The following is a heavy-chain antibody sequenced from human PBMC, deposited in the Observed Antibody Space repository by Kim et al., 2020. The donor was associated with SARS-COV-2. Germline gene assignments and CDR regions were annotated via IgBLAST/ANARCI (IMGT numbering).Heavy chain of an antibody. D-gene: IGHD1-1*01. J-gene: IGHJ4*02. V-gene: IGHV4-34*01. CDR2: INHSGST. Sequence: SETLSLTCAVYGGSFSGYNWSWIRQPPGKGLEWIGEINHSGSTNYNASLKSRVTISVDTSKNQFSLMLSSVTAADTAVYYCARGRKLDYWGQGTLVTVSS. CDR1: GGSFSGYN. CDR3: ARGRKLDY.